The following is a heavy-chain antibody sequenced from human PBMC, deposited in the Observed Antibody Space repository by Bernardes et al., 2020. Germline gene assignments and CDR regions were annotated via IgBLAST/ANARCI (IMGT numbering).Heavy chain of an antibody. CDR1: GFTFSSYW. V-gene: IGHV3-7*03. CDR3: ARVPGIYCSGGSCYGGGMDA. Sequence: GGSLRLSCAASGFTFSSYWMSWVRQVPGKGLEWVANIKQDGREKYYVDSVKGRFTISRDNAKNSLYLQMNSLRAEDTAVYYCARVPGIYCSGGSCYGGGMDAWGQGTTVTVSS. D-gene: IGHD2-15*01. J-gene: IGHJ6*02. CDR2: IKQDGREK.